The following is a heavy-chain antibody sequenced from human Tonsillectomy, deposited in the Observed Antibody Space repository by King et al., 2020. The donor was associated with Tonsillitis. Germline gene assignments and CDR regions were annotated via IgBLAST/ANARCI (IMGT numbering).Heavy chain of an antibody. CDR3: AGDTVRLPSLGY. Sequence: VQLQESGPGLVKPSETLSLTCTVSGGSVSSGSYYWSWIRQPPGKGLEWIGYIYYSGSTNYNPSLKSRVTISVDTSKNQFSLKLSSVTAADTAVYYCAGDTVRLPSLGYWGQGTLVTVSS. D-gene: IGHD4-17*01. CDR1: GGSVSSGSYY. CDR2: IYYSGST. V-gene: IGHV4-61*01. J-gene: IGHJ4*02.